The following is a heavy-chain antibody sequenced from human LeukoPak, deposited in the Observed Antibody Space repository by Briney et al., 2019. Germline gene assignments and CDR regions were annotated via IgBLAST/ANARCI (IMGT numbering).Heavy chain of an antibody. CDR2: IIPIFGTA. CDR1: GGTFSSYA. Sequence: SVKVSCKASGGTFSSYAISWVRQAPGQGLEWMGGIIPIFGTANYAQKFQGRVTITADESTSTAYMELSSLRSEDTAVYYRARGYYDSSGYYPPHYWGQGTLVTVSS. CDR3: ARGYYDSSGYYPPHY. V-gene: IGHV1-69*13. J-gene: IGHJ4*02. D-gene: IGHD3-22*01.